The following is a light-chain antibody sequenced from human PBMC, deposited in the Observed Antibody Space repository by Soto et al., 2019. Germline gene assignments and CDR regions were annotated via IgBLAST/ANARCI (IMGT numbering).Light chain of an antibody. Sequence: QSVLTQPPSVSGAPGQRVTISCTGSSSNIGAGYDVHWYQQLPGTAPKPLIYGNSNRPSGVPDRFSGSKSGTSASLAITGLQAEDEADYYCSSYAGRTLYVFGTGTKVTVL. CDR3: SSYAGRTLYV. CDR2: GNS. CDR1: SSNIGAGYD. V-gene: IGLV1-40*01. J-gene: IGLJ1*01.